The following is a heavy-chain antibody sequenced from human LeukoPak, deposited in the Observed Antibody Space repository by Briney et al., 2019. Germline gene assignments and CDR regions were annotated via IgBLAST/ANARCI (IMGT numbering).Heavy chain of an antibody. CDR2: MNPNSGNT. CDR3: ARGSHYDILTGYTDAFDI. Sequence: VSVKVSCKASGYTFTSYDINWVRQATGQGLEWMGWMNPNSGNTGYAQKFQGRVTITRNTSISTAYMELSSLRSEDTAVYYCARGSHYDILTGYTDAFDIWGQGTMVTVSS. CDR1: GYTFTSYD. J-gene: IGHJ3*02. D-gene: IGHD3-9*01. V-gene: IGHV1-8*03.